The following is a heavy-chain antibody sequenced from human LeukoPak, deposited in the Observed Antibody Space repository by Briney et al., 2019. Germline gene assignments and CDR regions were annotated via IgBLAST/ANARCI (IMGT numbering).Heavy chain of an antibody. CDR1: GFTFDDYA. J-gene: IGHJ4*02. D-gene: IGHD2-15*01. V-gene: IGHV3-9*01. Sequence: PGGSLRLSCAASGFTFDDYAMHWVRQAPGKGLEWVSGISWNSGSIGYADSVKGRFTISRDNAKNSLYLQMNSLRAEDTALYYCAKAPHRYCSGGSCYGYFDYWGQRTLVTVSS. CDR2: ISWNSGSI. CDR3: AKAPHRYCSGGSCYGYFDY.